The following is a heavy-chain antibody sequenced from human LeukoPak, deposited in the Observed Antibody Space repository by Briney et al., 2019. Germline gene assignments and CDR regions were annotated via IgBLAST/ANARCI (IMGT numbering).Heavy chain of an antibody. Sequence: GGSLRLSCTASGFTFSSLAMHWVRQAPGKGLEWVSGISGSGDATYYADSVRGRFTVSRDNSKNTLYLQMSSLRAEDTALYFCARVLSVGFHYDYWGPGTLVTVSS. D-gene: IGHD3-22*01. CDR1: GFTFSSLA. CDR2: ISGSGDAT. J-gene: IGHJ4*02. CDR3: ARVLSVGFHYDY. V-gene: IGHV3-23*01.